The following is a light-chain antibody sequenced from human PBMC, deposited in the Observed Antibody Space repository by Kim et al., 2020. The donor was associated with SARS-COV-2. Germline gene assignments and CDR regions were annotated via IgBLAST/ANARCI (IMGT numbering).Light chain of an antibody. CDR2: GAS. Sequence: STGERVTLSCRASHNVNNNLSALHQQKPGQAPRLLIYGASNRAAGIPDRFSGSGSGTDFTLTISRLEPEDFAVYYCQQSGSSPRTFGPGTKVDIK. J-gene: IGKJ1*01. V-gene: IGKV3-20*01. CDR1: HNVNNNL. CDR3: QQSGSSPRT.